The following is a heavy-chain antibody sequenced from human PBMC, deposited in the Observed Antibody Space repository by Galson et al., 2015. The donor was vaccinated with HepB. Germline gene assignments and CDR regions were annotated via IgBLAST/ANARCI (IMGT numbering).Heavy chain of an antibody. Sequence: SLRLSCAASGFTFSSYAMSWVRQAPGKGLEWVSAISGSGGSTYYADSVKGRFTISRDSSKNTLYLQMNSLRAEDTAVYCCAKGMGSGWPPLYDYWGQGTLVTVSS. J-gene: IGHJ4*02. CDR1: GFTFSSYA. CDR2: ISGSGGST. V-gene: IGHV3-23*01. D-gene: IGHD6-19*01. CDR3: AKGMGSGWPPLYDY.